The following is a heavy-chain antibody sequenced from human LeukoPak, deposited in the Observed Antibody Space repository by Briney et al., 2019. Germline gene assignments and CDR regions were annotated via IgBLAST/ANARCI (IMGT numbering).Heavy chain of an antibody. D-gene: IGHD1-1*01. CDR1: GYSISSGYY. J-gene: IGHJ4*02. V-gene: IGHV4-38-2*01. CDR2: IYHSGST. CDR3: AEVERRNY. Sequence: SETLSLTCAVSGYSISSGYYWGWIWQPPGKGLEWIGSIYHSGSTYYNPSLKSRVTISVDTSKNQFTLKLRSVTAADTAVYYCAEVERRNYWGQGTLVTVSS.